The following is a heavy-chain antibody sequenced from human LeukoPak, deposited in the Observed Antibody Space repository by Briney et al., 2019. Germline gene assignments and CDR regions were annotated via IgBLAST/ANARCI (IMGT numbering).Heavy chain of an antibody. CDR1: GYTFTGYF. V-gene: IGHV1-2*02. D-gene: IGHD6-13*01. J-gene: IGHJ5*02. Sequence: ASVKVSCKASGYTFTGYFMHWVRQAPGQGLEWMGWINPNSGGTNYAQKFQGRVTMTRDTSISTAYMELSRLRSDDTAVYYCARPNGIAAAVGWLDPWGQGTLVTVSS. CDR2: INPNSGGT. CDR3: ARPNGIAAAVGWLDP.